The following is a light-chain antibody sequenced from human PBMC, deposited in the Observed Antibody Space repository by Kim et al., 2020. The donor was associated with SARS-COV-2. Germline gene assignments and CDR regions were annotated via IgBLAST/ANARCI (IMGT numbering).Light chain of an antibody. J-gene: IGKJ2*01. CDR2: DAS. CDR1: QSISSW. CDR3: QQYNTAEYT. V-gene: IGKV1-5*01. Sequence: DIQMTQSPSTLSASVGDRVTITCRASQSISSWLAWYQQKPGKAPKLLIYDASSLESGVPSRFSGSGSGTEFTLTISSLQPDDFATYYCQQYNTAEYTFGQGTKLEI.